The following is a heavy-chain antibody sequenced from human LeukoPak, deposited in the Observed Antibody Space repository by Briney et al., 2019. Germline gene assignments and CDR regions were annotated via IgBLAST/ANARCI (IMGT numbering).Heavy chain of an antibody. V-gene: IGHV3-9*01. CDR3: ARPAVAGLRAGGYDY. Sequence: PGRSLRLSCAASGFTFDDYAMHWVRQAPGKGLEWVSGISWNSGKIGYADSVKGRFTISRDNAKNTLYLQMNSLRVEDTAVYYCARPAVAGLRAGGYDYWGQGTLVTVSS. CDR2: ISWNSGKI. CDR1: GFTFDDYA. D-gene: IGHD6-19*01. J-gene: IGHJ4*02.